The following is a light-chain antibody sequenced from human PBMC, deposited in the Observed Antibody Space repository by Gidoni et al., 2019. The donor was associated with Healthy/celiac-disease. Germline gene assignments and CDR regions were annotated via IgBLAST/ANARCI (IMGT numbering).Light chain of an antibody. V-gene: IGKV3D-11*02. CDR3: QQRSNWPIT. J-gene: IGKJ5*01. CDR2: DAS. Sequence: ETVLTQSPATLSLSPGERATLSCRASQSVRSYLAWYQQKPGQAPRLLIYDASNRATGIPARFSGSGPGTDFTLTISSLEPEDFAVYYCQQRSNWPITFGQGTRLEIK. CDR1: QSVRSY.